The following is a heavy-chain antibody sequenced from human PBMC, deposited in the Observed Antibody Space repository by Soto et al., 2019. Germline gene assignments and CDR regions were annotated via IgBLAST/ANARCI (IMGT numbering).Heavy chain of an antibody. CDR1: GIRLDDHA. CDR2: LSWNGVSI. V-gene: IGHV3-9*01. J-gene: IGHJ4*02. Sequence: GGSLRLSCSAGGIRLDDHAMRWVRQAPGECREWVSGLSWNGVSIGYAGSVRGRFTITRDNAKNSLYLQINSLRPEDTAIYYCVKDQSSSPRLFDYWGQGALVTVSS. CDR3: VKDQSSSPRLFDY. D-gene: IGHD6-6*01.